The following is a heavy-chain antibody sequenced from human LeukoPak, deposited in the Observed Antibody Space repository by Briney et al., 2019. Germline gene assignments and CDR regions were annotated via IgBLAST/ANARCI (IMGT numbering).Heavy chain of an antibody. CDR3: VGHQCSSTYDY. CDR2: ISYSGSP. V-gene: IGHV4-59*08. D-gene: IGHD2/OR15-2a*01. Sequence: SETLSLTCTVSGGSISSYYWSWIRQPPGKGLEWIGYISYSGSPNYKASLMSRITMSVDMSKNRISLRLTSVTAADTAVYYCVGHQCSSTYDYWGQGILVTVSS. J-gene: IGHJ4*02. CDR1: GGSISSYY.